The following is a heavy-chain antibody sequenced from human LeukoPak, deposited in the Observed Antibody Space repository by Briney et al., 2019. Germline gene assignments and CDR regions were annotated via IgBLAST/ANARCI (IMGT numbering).Heavy chain of an antibody. D-gene: IGHD6-13*01. V-gene: IGHV3-33*01. J-gene: IGHJ4*02. CDR1: GFTFSEYG. Sequence: PGGSLRLSCAASGFTFSEYGMHWVRQALGKGLEWVAVIWNDGKTTYYPDSVKGRFTISRDNSKTTLYLQMDSLRAEDTAVYYCARDLSPDTASGMYFFDFSGKGTLATVSS. CDR2: IWNDGKTT. CDR3: ARDLSPDTASGMYFFDF.